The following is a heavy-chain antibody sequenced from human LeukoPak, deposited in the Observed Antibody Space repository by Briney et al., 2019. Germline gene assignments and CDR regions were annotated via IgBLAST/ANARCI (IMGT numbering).Heavy chain of an antibody. Sequence: GGSLRLSCAASGFTFSSYAMSWVRRAPGKGLEWVSTLSGSGGNTYYADSVKGRFTISRDNSKSTLYLQMNSLRAEDTAVYYCARSWVDYWGQGTLVTVSS. J-gene: IGHJ4*02. CDR1: GFTFSSYA. V-gene: IGHV3-23*01. CDR2: LSGSGGNT. CDR3: ARSWVDY. D-gene: IGHD6-13*01.